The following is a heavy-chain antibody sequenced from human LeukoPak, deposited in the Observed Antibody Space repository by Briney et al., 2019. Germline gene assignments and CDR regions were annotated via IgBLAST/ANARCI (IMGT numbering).Heavy chain of an antibody. CDR2: IKQEGTEK. Sequence: GGSLRLSCAPSGFTLSSYWISWGREAPGKGVGWGSNIKQEGTEKYTVDSLRGRFTISRDNAKTSLYLQINRLRAEDTAGYYCATPSGYSSGWYPFYYWGQGTLVTVSS. CDR3: ATPSGYSSGWYPFYY. J-gene: IGHJ4*02. D-gene: IGHD6-19*01. V-gene: IGHV3-7*01. CDR1: GFTLSSYW.